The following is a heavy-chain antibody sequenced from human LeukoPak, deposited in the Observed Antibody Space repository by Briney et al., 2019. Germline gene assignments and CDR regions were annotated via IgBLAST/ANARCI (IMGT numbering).Heavy chain of an antibody. V-gene: IGHV1-8*01. CDR3: ARDCGGDCYYWFDP. CDR2: MNPNSGNT. Sequence: GASVKVSCRASGCTFTSYDINWVRQATGQGLEWMGWMNPNSGNTGYAQKFQGRVTMTRNTSISTAYMELSSLRSEDTAVYYCARDCGGDCYYWFDPWGQGTLVTVSS. J-gene: IGHJ5*02. CDR1: GCTFTSYD. D-gene: IGHD2-21*01.